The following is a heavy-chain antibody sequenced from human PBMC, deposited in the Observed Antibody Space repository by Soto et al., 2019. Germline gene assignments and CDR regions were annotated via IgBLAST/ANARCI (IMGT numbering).Heavy chain of an antibody. V-gene: IGHV3-30*18. Sequence: QVQLVESGGGVVQPGRSLRLSCAASGFTFSSYGMHWVRQAPGKGLEWVAVIGYDGSNKYYADSVKGGFTISRHNSKNTLYLQMNSLRAEDTAVYYCAKQRRGLMVDYTLDYWGQGTLVTVSS. CDR2: IGYDGSNK. D-gene: IGHD2-8*01. CDR3: AKQRRGLMVDYTLDY. J-gene: IGHJ4*02. CDR1: GFTFSSYG.